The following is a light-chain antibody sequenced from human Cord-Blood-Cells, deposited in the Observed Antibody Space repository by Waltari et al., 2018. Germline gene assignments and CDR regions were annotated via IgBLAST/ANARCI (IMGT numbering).Light chain of an antibody. Sequence: QSALTQPASVSGSPGQSITISCTGTSSDVGGYNHVPWYQQHPGKAPKLMIYDVSNRPSGVSNRFSGSKSGNTASLTISGLQAEDEADYYCSSYTSSSTLEVFGGGTKLTVL. V-gene: IGLV2-14*01. J-gene: IGLJ2*01. CDR1: SSDVGGYNH. CDR2: DVS. CDR3: SSYTSSSTLEV.